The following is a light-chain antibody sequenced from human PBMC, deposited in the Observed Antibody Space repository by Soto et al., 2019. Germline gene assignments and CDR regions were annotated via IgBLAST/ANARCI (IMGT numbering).Light chain of an antibody. V-gene: IGKV1-9*01. Sequence: IQLTQSPSFLSASVGARVTITCRARQPIGTYLAWYQQQPGKAPKLLIYVASTLLSGVPSRFSGSGSGPDFSLTISGLQPEDFATYYCQQLNLHPLTFGGGTRVET. CDR3: QQLNLHPLT. CDR2: VAS. CDR1: QPIGTY. J-gene: IGKJ4*02.